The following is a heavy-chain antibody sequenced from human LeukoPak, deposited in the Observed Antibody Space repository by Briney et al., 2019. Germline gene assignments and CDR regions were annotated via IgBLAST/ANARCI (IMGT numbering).Heavy chain of an antibody. J-gene: IGHJ3*02. Sequence: SETLSLTCTVSGGSISSSSYYWGWIRQPPGKGLEWIGSIYYSGGTYYNPSLKSRVTISVDRSKNQFSLKLSSVTAADTAVYYCAIDTAIHDAFDIWGQGTMVTVSS. D-gene: IGHD5-18*01. V-gene: IGHV4-39*07. CDR1: GGSISSSSYY. CDR3: AIDTAIHDAFDI. CDR2: IYYSGGT.